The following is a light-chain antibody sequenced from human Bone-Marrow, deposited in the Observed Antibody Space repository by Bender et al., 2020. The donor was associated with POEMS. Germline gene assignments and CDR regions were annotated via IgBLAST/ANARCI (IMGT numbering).Light chain of an antibody. CDR1: TSDVGGYNF. CDR2: EVT. V-gene: IGLV2-23*02. Sequence: QSALTQYASVSGSPGQSITISCIGTTSDVGGYNFVTWYQHYPGKAPKLIIYEVTKRPSGLSSRFSGSKSGNTASLTISGLQAEDEADYYCCSYAGSSTDVVFGGGTKLTVL. J-gene: IGLJ2*01. CDR3: CSYAGSSTDVV.